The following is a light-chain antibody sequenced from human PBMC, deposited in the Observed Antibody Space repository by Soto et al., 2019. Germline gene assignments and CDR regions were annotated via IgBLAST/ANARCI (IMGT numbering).Light chain of an antibody. CDR3: QHRSQWPLT. Sequence: EIVLTQSPATLSLSPGERATLSCRASQSVSTFLAWYQRRPGQAPRLLIYDASNRATGIPGRFSGSGSGTDSTLTISSLEPEEFGVYYCQHRSQWPLTFGGGTNVEIK. J-gene: IGKJ4*01. CDR1: QSVSTF. CDR2: DAS. V-gene: IGKV3-11*01.